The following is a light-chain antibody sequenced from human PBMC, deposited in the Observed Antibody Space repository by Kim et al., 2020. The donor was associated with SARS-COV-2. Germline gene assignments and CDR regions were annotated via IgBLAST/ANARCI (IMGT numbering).Light chain of an antibody. J-gene: IGLJ1*01. CDR3: QAWDSSTYV. V-gene: IGLV3-1*01. Sequence: SYELTQLPSVSVSPGQTASITCSGDTLGDKYACWYQQKPGQSPVLVIYQDNKRPSGIPERFSGSNSGNTATLTISGTQAMDEADYYCQAWDSSTYVFVTASKVTVL. CDR1: TLGDKY. CDR2: QDN.